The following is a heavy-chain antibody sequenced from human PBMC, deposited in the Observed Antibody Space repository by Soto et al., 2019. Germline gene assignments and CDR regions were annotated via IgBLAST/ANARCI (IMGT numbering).Heavy chain of an antibody. V-gene: IGHV1-69*05. J-gene: IGHJ5*02. CDR1: GGTFSSYA. CDR2: IIPIFGTA. D-gene: IGHD2-2*01. CDR3: ARAGPAAWDWFDP. Sequence: SVKVSCKASGGTFSSYAISWVRQAPGQGLEWMGGIIPIFGTANYAQKFQGRVTITTDESTSTAYMELSSLRSDDTAVYYCARAGPAAWDWFDPWGQGTLVTVSS.